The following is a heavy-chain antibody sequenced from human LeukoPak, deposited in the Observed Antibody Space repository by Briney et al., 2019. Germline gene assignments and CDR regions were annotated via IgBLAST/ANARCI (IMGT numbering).Heavy chain of an antibody. D-gene: IGHD3-10*01. CDR1: GFTFSTSS. V-gene: IGHV3-48*02. J-gene: IGHJ4*02. CDR3: ARAPMVRGVITAFDQ. Sequence: AGGSLRLSCVDSGFTFSTSSMSWVRQAPGKGLEWVSYIDRNSATIYYADSVRGRFTISRGNAENSLHLQMNSLTDEDTAVYYCARAPMVRGVITAFDQWGQGTLVTVRS. CDR2: IDRNSATI.